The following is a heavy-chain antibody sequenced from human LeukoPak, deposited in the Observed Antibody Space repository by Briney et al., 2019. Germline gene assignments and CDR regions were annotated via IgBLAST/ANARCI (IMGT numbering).Heavy chain of an antibody. D-gene: IGHD2-15*01. CDR1: GYTFTSYA. CDR2: INAGNGNT. CDR3: ARELRYCSGGSCPAFAFDY. V-gene: IGHV1-3*01. Sequence: GASVKVSCKASGYTFTSYAMHWVRQAPGQRLEWMGWINAGNGNTKYPQKFQGRVTITRDTSASTAYMELSSLRSEDTAVYYCARELRYCSGGSCPAFAFDYWGQGTLVTVSS. J-gene: IGHJ4*02.